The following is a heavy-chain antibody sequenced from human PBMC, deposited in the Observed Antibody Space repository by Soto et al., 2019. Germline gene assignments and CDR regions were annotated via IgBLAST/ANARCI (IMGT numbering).Heavy chain of an antibody. CDR2: INSSSTYT. D-gene: IGHD6-13*01. Sequence: QVQLVESGGGLVKPGGSLRLSCAASGFTFSDYYMSWIRRAPGKGLEWVSYINSSSTYTNYADSVKGRFTISRDNAKNSLYLQMNSLRAEDTAVYYCATLIAAAGGRRYFDLWGRGTLVTVSS. V-gene: IGHV3-11*05. CDR1: GFTFSDYY. J-gene: IGHJ2*01. CDR3: ATLIAAAGGRRYFDL.